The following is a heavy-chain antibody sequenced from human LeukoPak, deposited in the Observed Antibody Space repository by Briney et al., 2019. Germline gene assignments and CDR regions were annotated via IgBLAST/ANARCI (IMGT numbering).Heavy chain of an antibody. D-gene: IGHD1-26*01. V-gene: IGHV3-13*01. CDR3: ARRVAGRGYFDY. J-gene: IGHJ4*02. Sequence: GGSLRLSCAASGFTFSSYDMHWVRKATGKGLEWVSAIGTAGDTYYPGSVKGRFTISRENAKNSLYLQMNSLRAGDTAVYYCARRVAGRGYFDYWGQGTLVTVSS. CDR1: GFTFSSYD. CDR2: IGTAGDT.